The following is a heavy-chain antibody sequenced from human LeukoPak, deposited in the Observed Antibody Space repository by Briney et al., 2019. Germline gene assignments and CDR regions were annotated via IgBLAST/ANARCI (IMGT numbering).Heavy chain of an antibody. D-gene: IGHD6-13*01. J-gene: IGHJ6*02. CDR2: ISYDGSNK. Sequence: QTGGSLRLSCAASGFTFSSYAMHWVRQAPGKGLEWVAVISYDGSNKYYADSVKGRFTISRDNSKNTLYLQMNSLRAEDTAVYYCARDPRIAAAGRPYYYYYGMDVWGQGTTVTVSS. CDR1: GFTFSSYA. CDR3: ARDPRIAAAGRPYYYYYGMDV. V-gene: IGHV3-30-3*01.